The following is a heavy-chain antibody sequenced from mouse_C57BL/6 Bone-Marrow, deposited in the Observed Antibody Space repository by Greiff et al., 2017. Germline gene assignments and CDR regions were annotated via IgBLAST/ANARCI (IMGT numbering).Heavy chain of an antibody. J-gene: IGHJ3*01. Sequence: VQLQQSGAELARPGASVTLSCKASGYTFTSYGISWVKQRTGQGLEWIGEIYPRSGNTYYNEKFKGKATLTADKSSSTAYMELRSLTSEDSAVYFCARLDYSNPFAYWGQGTLVTVSA. D-gene: IGHD2-5*01. CDR2: IYPRSGNT. CDR1: GYTFTSYG. CDR3: ARLDYSNPFAY. V-gene: IGHV1-81*01.